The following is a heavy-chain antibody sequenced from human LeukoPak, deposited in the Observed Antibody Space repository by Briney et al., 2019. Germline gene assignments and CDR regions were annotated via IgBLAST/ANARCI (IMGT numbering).Heavy chain of an antibody. V-gene: IGHV1-24*01. D-gene: IGHD5-12*01. J-gene: IGHJ4*02. Sequence: ASVKVSCKVFGYTLTELSMHWVRQAPGKGLEWMGGFEPEDDETILAQKFQGRVTMTEDTSTDTAYVELSSLRSEDTAVYYCATVRRGCSGYDSYFFDYWGQGTLVTVSS. CDR2: FEPEDDET. CDR1: GYTLTELS. CDR3: ATVRRGCSGYDSYFFDY.